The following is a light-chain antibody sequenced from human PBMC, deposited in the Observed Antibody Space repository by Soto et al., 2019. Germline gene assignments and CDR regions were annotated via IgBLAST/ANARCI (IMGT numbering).Light chain of an antibody. CDR2: GAS. J-gene: IGKJ4*01. CDR3: PQYSTSGLT. CDR1: QSVTSIY. Sequence: EIVLTQSPGTLSLSPGERATLSFRASQSVTSIYLAWYQQKPGQAPRLLISGASSRATGIPDRFSGSGSGTDFPLTISRLEREDFAVYYCPQYSTSGLTFGGGTKVEIK. V-gene: IGKV3-20*01.